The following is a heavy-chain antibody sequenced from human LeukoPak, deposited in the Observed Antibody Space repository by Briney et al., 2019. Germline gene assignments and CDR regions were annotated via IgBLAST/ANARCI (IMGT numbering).Heavy chain of an antibody. V-gene: IGHV4-31*03. CDR1: GGSISSGGYY. Sequence: SQTLSLTCTVSGGSISSGGYYWSWIRQHPGKGLEWIGYIYYSGSTYYNPSLKSRVTISVDTSKNQFSLKLSSVTAADTAVYYCARERRGPSYWFDPWGQGTLVTVSS. J-gene: IGHJ5*02. CDR3: ARERRGPSYWFDP. CDR2: IYYSGST.